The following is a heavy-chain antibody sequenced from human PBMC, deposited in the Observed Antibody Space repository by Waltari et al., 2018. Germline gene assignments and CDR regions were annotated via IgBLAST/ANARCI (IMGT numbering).Heavy chain of an antibody. J-gene: IGHJ6*03. D-gene: IGHD6-13*01. V-gene: IGHV3-23*03. Sequence: EVQLLESGGGLVQPGGSLRLSCAASGFTFSSYAMNWVRQAPGKGLEWVSVFYSGGSSTYYADSVKGRFTISRDNSKNTLYLQMNSLRAEDTAVYYCAKDGEVSWSSRDYYYYMDVWGKGTTVTV. CDR1: GFTFSSYA. CDR2: FYSGGSST. CDR3: AKDGEVSWSSRDYYYYMDV.